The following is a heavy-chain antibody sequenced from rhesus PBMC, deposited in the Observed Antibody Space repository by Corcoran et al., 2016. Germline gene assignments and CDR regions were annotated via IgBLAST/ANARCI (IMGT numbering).Heavy chain of an antibody. V-gene: IGHV4-80*01. CDR1: GGSFSSDW. CDR3: ARYRGGDQQFNDY. D-gene: IGHD5-12*01. Sequence: QVQLQESGPGLVKPSETLSLTCGVSGGSFSSDWWSWLRQPPGKGLEWVGEISGMTGGTNYNPALKGLVTISKDASRNQFSLKLSSVTAADTAVYFCARYRGGDQQFNDYWGQGVLVTVSS. CDR2: ISGMTGGT. J-gene: IGHJ4*01.